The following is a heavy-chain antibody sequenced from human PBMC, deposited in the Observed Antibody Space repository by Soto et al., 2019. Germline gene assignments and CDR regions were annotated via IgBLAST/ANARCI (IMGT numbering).Heavy chain of an antibody. D-gene: IGHD3-16*01. V-gene: IGHV3-23*01. CDR1: GFTFSNYA. Sequence: GGSLRLSCAASGFTFSNYAMNWVRQAPGKGLDWVSAISHSGDSAHYADSVKGRFSTSRDNSRNTLYLQMDSLRADDTATYFCAKDRGLGAFDIWGQGTVVTVSS. CDR3: AKDRGLGAFDI. CDR2: ISHSGDSA. J-gene: IGHJ3*02.